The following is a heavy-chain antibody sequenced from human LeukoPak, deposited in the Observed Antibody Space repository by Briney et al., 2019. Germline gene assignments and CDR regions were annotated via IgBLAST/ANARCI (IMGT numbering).Heavy chain of an antibody. Sequence: GGSLRLSCAASGFTFSSYWMSWVRQAAGKGLEWVSFIYSGDNTYYADSVKGRFTISRDNSRNTLYLQMNTLRAEDTAVYYCARGRKYCSSTSSCYAGDFDYWGQGTLVTVSS. J-gene: IGHJ4*02. V-gene: IGHV3-66*01. CDR3: ARGRKYCSSTSSCYAGDFDY. CDR1: GFTFSSYW. CDR2: IYSGDNT. D-gene: IGHD2-2*01.